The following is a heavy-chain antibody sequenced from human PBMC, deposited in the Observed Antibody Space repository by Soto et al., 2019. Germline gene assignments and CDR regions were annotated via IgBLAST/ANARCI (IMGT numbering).Heavy chain of an antibody. CDR1: GGSISSNY. Sequence: SETLSLTCTVSGGSISSNYWTWIRQPPGRGLEWIGYVYNSGSTNYNPSLKSRVTISEDTSKGQFSLKVNSMTAADTAVYYCARYRREAVAGYTLDNWGQGILVTVSS. D-gene: IGHD6-13*01. CDR3: ARYRREAVAGYTLDN. CDR2: VYNSGST. J-gene: IGHJ4*02. V-gene: IGHV4-59*01.